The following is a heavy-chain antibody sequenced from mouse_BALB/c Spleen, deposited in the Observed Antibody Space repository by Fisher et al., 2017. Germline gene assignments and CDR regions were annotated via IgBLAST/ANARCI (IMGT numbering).Heavy chain of an antibody. V-gene: IGHV1-64*01. Sequence: KFKGKATLTVDKSSSTAYMQLSSLTSEDSAVYYCTRGQILGDYWGQGTTLTVSS. J-gene: IGHJ2*01. CDR3: TRGQILGDY.